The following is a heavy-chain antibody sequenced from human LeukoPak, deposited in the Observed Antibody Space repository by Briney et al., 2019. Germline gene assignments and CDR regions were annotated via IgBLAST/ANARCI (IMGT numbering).Heavy chain of an antibody. CDR2: ISYDGSNK. CDR3: ARVPYSSGWYFDY. J-gene: IGHJ4*02. V-gene: IGHV3-30*03. Sequence: PGRSLRLSCAASGFTFSSYGMHWVRQAPGKGLEWVAVISYDGSNKYYAGSVKGRFTISRDNSKNTLYLQMNSLRAEDTAVYYCARVPYSSGWYFDYWGQGTLVTVSS. D-gene: IGHD6-19*01. CDR1: GFTFSSYG.